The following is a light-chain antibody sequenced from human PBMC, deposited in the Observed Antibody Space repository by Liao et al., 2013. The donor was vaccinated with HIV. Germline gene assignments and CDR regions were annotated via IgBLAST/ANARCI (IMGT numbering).Light chain of an antibody. CDR3: QAWDSSTFWV. V-gene: IGLV3-1*01. CDR1: ELGYKF. J-gene: IGLJ3*02. Sequence: SDELTQPSSVSVSPGQTASITCSGDELGYKFACWYQQRPGQSPVLVIYQDTKRPSGIPERFSGSNSGNTATLTISGTQATDEADYYCQAWDSSTFWVFGGGTKLTVL. CDR2: QDT.